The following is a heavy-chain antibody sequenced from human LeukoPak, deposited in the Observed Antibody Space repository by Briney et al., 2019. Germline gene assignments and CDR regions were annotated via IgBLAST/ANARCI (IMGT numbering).Heavy chain of an antibody. V-gene: IGHV3-11*04. Sequence: GGSLRLSCAASGFTFSDYYMSWIRQAPGKGLEWVSYISSSGSTIYYADSVKGRFTISRDNAKNSLYLQMDSLRAEDTAVYYCARGTKLGYYDSSGSLGYWGQGTLVTVSS. J-gene: IGHJ4*02. D-gene: IGHD3-22*01. CDR3: ARGTKLGYYDSSGSLGY. CDR1: GFTFSDYY. CDR2: ISSSGSTI.